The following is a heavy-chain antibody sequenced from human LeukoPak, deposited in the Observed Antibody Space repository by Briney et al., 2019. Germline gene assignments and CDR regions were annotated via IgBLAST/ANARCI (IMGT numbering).Heavy chain of an antibody. V-gene: IGHV3-23*01. J-gene: IGHJ4*02. Sequence: PGGSLRLSCGVSGFAFGSEAMNWVRQSPARGLEWVASISPGGGTTYYADSVKGRFTISRDNSKNTLYLQMNSLRAEDTAVYYCAIIYDSSGLCWGQGTLVTVSS. CDR2: ISPGGGTT. CDR1: GFAFGSEA. CDR3: AIIYDSSGLC. D-gene: IGHD3-22*01.